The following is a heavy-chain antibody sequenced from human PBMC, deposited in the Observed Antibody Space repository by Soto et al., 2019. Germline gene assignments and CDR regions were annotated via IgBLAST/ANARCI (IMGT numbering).Heavy chain of an antibody. J-gene: IGHJ5*02. CDR1: GVSLSTSGVG. V-gene: IGHV2-5*01. CDR2: SYWNADK. D-gene: IGHD6-13*01. CDR3: PHRLSAGIAAAGTNWFDP. Sequence: SGPTLVNPTQTLTLTCTFSGVSLSTSGVGVGWIRQPPGKALEWLALSYWNADKRYSPSLKSRLTITKDTYKNQVGLTMTNLDPVDTATYYCPHRLSAGIAAAGTNWFDPWGQGTLGTVSS.